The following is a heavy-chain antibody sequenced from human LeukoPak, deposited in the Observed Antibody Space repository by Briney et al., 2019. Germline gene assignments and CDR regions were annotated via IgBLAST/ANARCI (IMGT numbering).Heavy chain of an antibody. CDR1: GFPLSSFE. V-gene: IGHV4-34*01. Sequence: GSLRLSCAASGFPLSSFEMNWVRQAPGKGLEWIGEISHSGSTNYNPSLKSRVTISVDTSTNQFSLKLSSVTAADTAVYYCARGPYPPDSSGYYSGNFDLWGRGTLVTVSS. J-gene: IGHJ2*01. D-gene: IGHD3-22*01. CDR3: ARGPYPPDSSGYYSGNFDL. CDR2: ISHSGST.